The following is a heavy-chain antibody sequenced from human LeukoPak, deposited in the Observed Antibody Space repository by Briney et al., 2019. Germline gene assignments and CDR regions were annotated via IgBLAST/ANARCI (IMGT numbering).Heavy chain of an antibody. CDR3: ARVYYDSSGYHNWFDT. D-gene: IGHD3-22*01. CDR2: ISGTGPGI. J-gene: IGHJ5*02. Sequence: SGGSLRLSCVASGFPCSNYEMNWVRQAPGKGLEWVSYISGTGPGIYYADSVKGRLTISRDSAKNSLYLQMNSLRVEDTAVYYCARVYYDSSGYHNWFDTWGQGTLVTVSS. CDR1: GFPCSNYE. V-gene: IGHV3-48*03.